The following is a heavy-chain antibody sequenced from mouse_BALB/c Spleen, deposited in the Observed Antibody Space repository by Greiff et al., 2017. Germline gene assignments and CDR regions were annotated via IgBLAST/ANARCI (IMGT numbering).Heavy chain of an antibody. CDR3: AREENGIHYYPFAY. J-gene: IGHJ3*01. V-gene: IGHV3-2*02. D-gene: IGHD1-2*01. CDR2: ISYSGST. CDR1: GYSITSDYA. Sequence: EVKLMESGPGLVKPSQSLSLTCTVTGYSITSDYAWNWIRQFPGNKLEWMGYISYSGSTSYNPSLKSRISITRDTSKNQFFLQLNSVTTEDTATYYCAREENGIHYYPFAYWGQGTLVTVSA.